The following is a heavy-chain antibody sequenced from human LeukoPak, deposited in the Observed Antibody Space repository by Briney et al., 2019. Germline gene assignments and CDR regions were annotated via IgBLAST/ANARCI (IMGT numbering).Heavy chain of an antibody. D-gene: IGHD5-12*01. CDR1: GFIFSTYT. J-gene: IGHJ4*02. CDR2: ISVSGGTT. Sequence: GGSLRLSCAASGFIFSTYTMSWVRQAPGKGLEWVSGISVSGGTTHYADSVKGRFTISRDNSKSTLYLQMNSLRAEDTAVYFCAKDRRMGDGGYDYSDRGQGTLVTVPS. V-gene: IGHV3-23*01. CDR3: AKDRRMGDGGYDYSD.